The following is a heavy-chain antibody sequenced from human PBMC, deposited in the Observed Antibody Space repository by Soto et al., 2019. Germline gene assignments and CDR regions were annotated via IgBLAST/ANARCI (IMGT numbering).Heavy chain of an antibody. V-gene: IGHV3-30*18. CDR1: GFTFSSYG. Sequence: GSLRLSCAASGFTFSSYGMHWVRQAPGKGLEWVAVISYDGSNKYYADSVKGRFTISRDNSKNTLYLQMNSLRAEDTAVYYCAKSKVGATYYFDYWGQGTLVTVSS. J-gene: IGHJ4*02. D-gene: IGHD1-26*01. CDR2: ISYDGSNK. CDR3: AKSKVGATYYFDY.